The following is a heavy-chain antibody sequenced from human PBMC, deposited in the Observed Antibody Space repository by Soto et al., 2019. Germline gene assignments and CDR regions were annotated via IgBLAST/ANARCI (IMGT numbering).Heavy chain of an antibody. CDR3: ARGRVYCSSTSCSWSRFDY. CDR2: INPNSGGT. Sequence: ASVKVSCKASGYTFTGYYMHWVRQAPGQGLEWMGWINPNSGGTNYAQKFQGWVTMTRDTSISTAYMELSRLRSDDTAVYYCARGRVYCSSTSCSWSRFDYWGQGTMVTVSS. D-gene: IGHD2-2*01. CDR1: GYTFTGYY. V-gene: IGHV1-2*04. J-gene: IGHJ4*02.